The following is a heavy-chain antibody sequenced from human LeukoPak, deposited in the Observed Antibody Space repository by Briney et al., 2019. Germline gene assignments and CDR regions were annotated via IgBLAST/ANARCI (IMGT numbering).Heavy chain of an antibody. CDR3: AVGIAVAGGGY. Sequence: SETLSLTCTVSGGSISSYSWSWMRQPAGKGLEWIGRIYPRESPNYNPSLKSRVIMSVDKSKNQFSLKLSSVTAADTAVYYCAVGIAVAGGGYWGQGTLVTVSS. CDR2: IYPRESP. J-gene: IGHJ4*02. CDR1: GGSISSYS. V-gene: IGHV4-4*07. D-gene: IGHD6-19*01.